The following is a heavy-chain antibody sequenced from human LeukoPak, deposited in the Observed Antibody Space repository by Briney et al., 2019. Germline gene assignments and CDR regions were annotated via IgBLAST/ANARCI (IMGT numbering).Heavy chain of an antibody. J-gene: IGHJ3*02. D-gene: IGHD5-18*01. V-gene: IGHV3-33*01. CDR1: GFTFSSYG. CDR2: IWYDGSNK. CDR3: ARVGGYGAFDI. Sequence: GRSLRLSCAASGFTFSSYGMHWVRQAPGKGLEWVAVIWYDGSNKYYADSVKGRFTISRDNSKNTLYLQMNSLRAEDTAVYYCARVGGYGAFDIWGQGTMVTVSS.